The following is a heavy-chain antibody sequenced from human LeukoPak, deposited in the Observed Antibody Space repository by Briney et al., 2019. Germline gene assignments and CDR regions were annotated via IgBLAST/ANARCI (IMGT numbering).Heavy chain of an antibody. CDR3: ARLWFGELLSFDY. CDR2: IYHSGST. Sequence: PSETLSLTCTVSGYSISSGYYWGWIRQPPGKGLEWIGSIYHSGSTYYNPSLKSRVTMSADTSKNQFSLKLSSVTAADTAVYYCARLWFGELLSFDYWGQGALVTVSS. D-gene: IGHD3-10*01. V-gene: IGHV4-38-2*02. J-gene: IGHJ4*02. CDR1: GYSISSGYY.